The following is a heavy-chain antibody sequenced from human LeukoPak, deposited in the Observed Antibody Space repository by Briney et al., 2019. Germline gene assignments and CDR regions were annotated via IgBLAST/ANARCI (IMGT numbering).Heavy chain of an antibody. Sequence: GGSLRLSCAASGFTFSYYIMNWVRKAPAKGLEWVSSITCSNSIYYADSVQGRFTASRDNAKNSLYLQMNSLRADDTAVYYCARDFEERGYYLADFDYWGQGTLVTVSS. CDR3: ARDFEERGYYLADFDY. V-gene: IGHV3-69-1*01. CDR2: ITCSNSI. J-gene: IGHJ4*02. D-gene: IGHD3-22*01. CDR1: GFTFSYYI.